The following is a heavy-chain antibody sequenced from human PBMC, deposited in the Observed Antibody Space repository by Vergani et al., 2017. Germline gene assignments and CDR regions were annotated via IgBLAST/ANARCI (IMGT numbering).Heavy chain of an antibody. J-gene: IGHJ4*02. Sequence: QVQLQQWGAGLLKPSETLSLTCAVYGGSFSGYYWRWVRQPPGQGLEWIGEINHSGSTNYNTSLKSRVTISVDTSKNQFSLKLSSVTAADTAVYYGARGIYDYDSSGYYWGQGTLVTVSS. CDR3: ARGIYDYDSSGYY. V-gene: IGHV4-34*01. CDR1: GGSFSGYY. D-gene: IGHD3-22*01. CDR2: INHSGST.